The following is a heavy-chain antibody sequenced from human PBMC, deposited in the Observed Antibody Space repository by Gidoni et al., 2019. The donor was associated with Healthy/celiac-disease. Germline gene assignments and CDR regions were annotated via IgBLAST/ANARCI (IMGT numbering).Heavy chain of an antibody. CDR1: GFTFSSYS. CDR2: ISSSSSTI. J-gene: IGHJ4*02. V-gene: IGHV3-48*01. CDR3: ARGLGKYYFDY. Sequence: GFTFSSYSMNWVRQAPGKGLEWVSYISSSSSTIYYADSVKGRFTISRDNAKNSLYLQMNSLRAEDTAVYYCARGLGKYYFDYWGQGTLVTVSS.